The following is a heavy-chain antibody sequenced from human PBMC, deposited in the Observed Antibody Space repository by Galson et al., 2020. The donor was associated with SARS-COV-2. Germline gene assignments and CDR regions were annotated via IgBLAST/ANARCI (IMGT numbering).Heavy chain of an antibody. CDR3: TRDWAADGLPFDY. J-gene: IGHJ4*02. D-gene: IGHD2-15*01. V-gene: IGHV3-15*01. Sequence: GGSLRLSCAVSRFSLSQAWMSWVRQAPGKGLEWVGRIQSKIEYETTDYAAPVKGRFTISRDDSKNTVFLQMNSLKTEDTGVYYCTRDWAADGLPFDYWGQGTLVTVSS. CDR2: IQSKIEYETT. CDR1: RFSLSQAW.